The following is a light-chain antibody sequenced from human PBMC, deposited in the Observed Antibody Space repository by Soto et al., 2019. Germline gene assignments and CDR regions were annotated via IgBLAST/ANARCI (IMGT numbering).Light chain of an antibody. Sequence: DIQMTQSPSSLPASVGDSVTITCRASQSIDTFLNWYQQKPGKAPRLLIYRASTLQSGVSSRFSGSGSGTDFTLTISSLQPEDFATYYCQHSYNIPLTFGGGTKVEIK. CDR2: RAS. CDR3: QHSYNIPLT. J-gene: IGKJ4*01. V-gene: IGKV1-39*01. CDR1: QSIDTF.